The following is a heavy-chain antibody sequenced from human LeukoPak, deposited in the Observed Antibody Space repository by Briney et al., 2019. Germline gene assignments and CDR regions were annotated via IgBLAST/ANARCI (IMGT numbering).Heavy chain of an antibody. Sequence: GGSLRLSCAASGFTFDDYAMRWVRQAPGKGLEWVSGISWNSGSIGYADSVKGRFTISRDNAKNSLYLQMNSLRAEDAALYYCAKASSSWYSGFDYWGQGTLVTVSS. D-gene: IGHD6-13*01. CDR1: GFTFDDYA. V-gene: IGHV3-9*01. CDR2: ISWNSGSI. CDR3: AKASSSWYSGFDY. J-gene: IGHJ4*02.